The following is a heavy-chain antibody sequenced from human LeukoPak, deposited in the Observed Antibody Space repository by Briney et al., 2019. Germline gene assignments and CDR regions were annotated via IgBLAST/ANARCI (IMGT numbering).Heavy chain of an antibody. CDR3: ANRHDSSGYFFNY. CDR2: VSESGSNR. Sequence: GGSLRLSCVASGFTFTRYVMSWVRQAPGKGLEWVSSVSESGSNRYYADSVKGRFSTSRDNSENMLYLQMGSLRAEDTATYYCANRHDSSGYFFNYWGQGTLVTVSS. CDR1: GFTFTRYV. V-gene: IGHV3-23*01. D-gene: IGHD3-22*01. J-gene: IGHJ4*02.